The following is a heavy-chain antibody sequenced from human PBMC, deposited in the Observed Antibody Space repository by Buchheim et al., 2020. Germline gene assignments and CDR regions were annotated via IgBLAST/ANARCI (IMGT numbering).Heavy chain of an antibody. CDR2: IKQDGSEK. V-gene: IGHV3-7*01. Sequence: EVQLVESGGGLVKPGGSLRLSCAASGFTFSSSWMSWVRQAPGKGLEWVANIKQDGSEKYYVDSVKGRFTISRDNAKNSVYLQMNSLKAEDTAVYYCAGGSGWYTFYWGQGTL. D-gene: IGHD6-19*01. CDR1: GFTFSSSW. J-gene: IGHJ4*02. CDR3: AGGSGWYTFY.